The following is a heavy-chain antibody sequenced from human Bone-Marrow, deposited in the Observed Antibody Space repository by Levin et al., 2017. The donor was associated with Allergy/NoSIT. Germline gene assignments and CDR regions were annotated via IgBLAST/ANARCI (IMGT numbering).Heavy chain of an antibody. D-gene: IGHD2-21*02. CDR3: AREQDHDYRDYYFDT. CDR1: GSSLSSYDYY. Sequence: SETLSLTCTVSGSSLSSYDYYWSWIRQSPGKGLEWIGNIDNTGSTSYNPSLKSRFSISIDTSNNQYSLRLNSVTAADSAVYFCAREQDHDYRDYYFDTWGQGILVTVSS. J-gene: IGHJ5*02. V-gene: IGHV4-30-4*01. CDR2: IDNTGST.